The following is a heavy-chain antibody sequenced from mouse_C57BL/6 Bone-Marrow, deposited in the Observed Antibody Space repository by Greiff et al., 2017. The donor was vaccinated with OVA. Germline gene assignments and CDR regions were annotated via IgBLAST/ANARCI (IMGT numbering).Heavy chain of an antibody. Sequence: EVQVVESGGGLVKPGGSLKLSCAASGFTFSSYAMSWVRQTPEKRLEWVATISDGGSYTYYPDNVKGRFTISRDNAKNNLYLQMSHLKSEDTAMYYCARDGLPDYWGQGTTLTVSS. V-gene: IGHV5-4*01. J-gene: IGHJ2*01. CDR3: ARDGLPDY. D-gene: IGHD2-4*01. CDR2: ISDGGSYT. CDR1: GFTFSSYA.